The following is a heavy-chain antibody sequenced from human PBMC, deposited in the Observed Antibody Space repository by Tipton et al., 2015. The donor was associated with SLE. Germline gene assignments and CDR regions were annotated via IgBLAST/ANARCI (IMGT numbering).Heavy chain of an antibody. V-gene: IGHV4-61*02. CDR3: ARDRPWARCSSTSCYTPYYYYYMDV. J-gene: IGHJ6*03. D-gene: IGHD2-2*02. CDR2: IYTSGST. CDR1: GGSISSGSYY. Sequence: VKPSQTLSLTCTVSGGSISSGSYYWSWIRQPAGKGLEWIGRIYTSGSTNYNPSLKSRVTISVDTSKNQFSLKLSSVTAADTAVYYCARDRPWARCSSTSCYTPYYYYYMDVWGKGTTVTVSS.